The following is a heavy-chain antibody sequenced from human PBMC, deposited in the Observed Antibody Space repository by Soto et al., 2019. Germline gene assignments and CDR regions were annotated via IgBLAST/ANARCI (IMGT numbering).Heavy chain of an antibody. V-gene: IGHV1-46*02. Sequence: QVQLVQSGAEVRKPGASVKVSCTASGYTFKSHYIHWLRQAPGQGLEWLGVINPGTGRTTYAQSFQGRVIMVRDTSTSTVNRDLSSLRSEDTAVYYCAREIVVVGGDYGRGMDVWGQGTTVTVSS. CDR3: AREIVVVGGDYGRGMDV. J-gene: IGHJ6*02. CDR1: GYTFKSHY. D-gene: IGHD4-17*01. CDR2: INPGTGRT.